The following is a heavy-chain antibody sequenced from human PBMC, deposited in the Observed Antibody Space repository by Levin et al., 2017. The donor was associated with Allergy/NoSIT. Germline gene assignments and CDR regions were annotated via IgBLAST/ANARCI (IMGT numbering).Heavy chain of an antibody. D-gene: IGHD1-26*01. Sequence: GGSLRLSCAASGFSFSSYGMHWVRQAPGKGLEWVAVIWYDGSNQYYADSVKGRFTISRDNSKNTLYLQMNSLRAEDTAVYYCTRVIGNSGYWYSDLWGRGTLVTVSS. CDR2: IWYDGSNQ. J-gene: IGHJ2*01. CDR1: GFSFSSYG. V-gene: IGHV3-33*01. CDR3: TRVIGNSGYWYSDL.